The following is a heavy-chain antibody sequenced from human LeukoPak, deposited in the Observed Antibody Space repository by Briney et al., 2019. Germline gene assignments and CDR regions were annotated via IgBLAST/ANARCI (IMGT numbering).Heavy chain of an antibody. V-gene: IGHV3-30-3*01. CDR3: ASDFRSYNIRWCLDY. Sequence: GGSLRLSCAASGFTFSGYAMYWVRQAPGKGPEWVAVISNDGNNKYYADSVKGRFTISRDNSKNTLYLQMNSLRAEDTAVYYCASDFRSYNIRWCLDYWGQGTLVTVSS. CDR1: GFTFSGYA. J-gene: IGHJ4*02. CDR2: ISNDGNNK. D-gene: IGHD2-8*02.